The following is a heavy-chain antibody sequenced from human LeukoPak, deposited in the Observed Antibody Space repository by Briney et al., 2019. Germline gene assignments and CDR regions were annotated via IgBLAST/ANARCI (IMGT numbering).Heavy chain of an antibody. Sequence: PGGSLRLSCAASGFTFDDYAMHWVRQVPGKGLEWVSGISWNSGSIAYADSVKGRFTISRDNAKNSLYLQMNSLRAEDTALYYCAKDTNGSHYYFDYWGQGTLVTVSS. CDR1: GFTFDDYA. J-gene: IGHJ4*02. D-gene: IGHD1-26*01. CDR3: AKDTNGSHYYFDY. V-gene: IGHV3-9*01. CDR2: ISWNSGSI.